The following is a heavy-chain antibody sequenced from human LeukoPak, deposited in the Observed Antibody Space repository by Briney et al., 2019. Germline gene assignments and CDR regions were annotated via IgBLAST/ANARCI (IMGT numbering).Heavy chain of an antibody. J-gene: IGHJ3*02. D-gene: IGHD5-24*01. V-gene: IGHV3-11*04. CDR3: ARDRSTNAFDI. CDR1: GFTFSDYY. Sequence: KPGGSLRLSCAASGFTFSDYYMSWIRQAPGKGLEWVSYISSSGTTIYYADSVKGRFTISRDNAKNSLSLQMNSLRAEDTAVYYCARDRSTNAFDIWGQGTMVTVSS. CDR2: ISSSGTTI.